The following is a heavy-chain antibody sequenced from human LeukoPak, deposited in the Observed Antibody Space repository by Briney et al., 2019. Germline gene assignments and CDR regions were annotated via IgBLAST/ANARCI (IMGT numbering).Heavy chain of an antibody. J-gene: IGHJ4*02. D-gene: IGHD3-3*01. CDR3: ARDRSWGGYPYDY. Sequence: ASVKVSCTGYRYTFTGYYMHWVRQAPGQGLEWMGWITGNTGDTKYAQKFQGRVTMTRDTSIDTAYMELSSLRSDDTAVYYCARDRSWGGYPYDYWGQGTLVTVSS. CDR1: RYTFTGYY. CDR2: ITGNTGDT. V-gene: IGHV1-2*02.